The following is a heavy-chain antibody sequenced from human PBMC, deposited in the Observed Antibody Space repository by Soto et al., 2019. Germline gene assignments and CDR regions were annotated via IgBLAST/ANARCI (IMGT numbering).Heavy chain of an antibody. Sequence: QVQLVQSGPEVKKPGSSVKVSCKGSGGFNSYSISWVRQAPGQGPEWMGGIIPIFATPTYAQKFQGRVTITADKSTSRAYMELSRLTSEDTAVYYCARGGAVIIPAATNWFDPWGQGTLVSVAS. J-gene: IGHJ5*02. CDR3: ARGGAVIIPAATNWFDP. D-gene: IGHD2-2*01. CDR2: IIPIFATP. CDR1: GGFNSYS. V-gene: IGHV1-69*06.